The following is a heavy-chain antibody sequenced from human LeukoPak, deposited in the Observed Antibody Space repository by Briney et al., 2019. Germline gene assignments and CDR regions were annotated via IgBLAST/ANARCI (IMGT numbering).Heavy chain of an antibody. D-gene: IGHD4-17*01. CDR1: GGSFSGYY. CDR2: INHSGST. Sequence: PSETLSLTCAVYGGSFSGYYWSWIRQPPGKGLEWIGEINHSGSTNYNPSLKSRVTISVDTSKNQFSLKLSSVTAADTAVYYCARGYGDYISAPDYWGQGTLVTVSS. V-gene: IGHV4-34*01. J-gene: IGHJ4*02. CDR3: ARGYGDYISAPDY.